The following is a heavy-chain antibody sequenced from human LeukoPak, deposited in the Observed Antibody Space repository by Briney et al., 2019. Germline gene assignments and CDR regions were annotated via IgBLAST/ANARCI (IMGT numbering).Heavy chain of an antibody. CDR1: GFTFSSYA. J-gene: IGHJ4*02. V-gene: IGHV3-30*01. CDR2: ISYDGSNK. D-gene: IGHD6-6*01. Sequence: GGSLRFSCAASGFTFSSYAMHWVRQAPGKGLEWVAVISYDGSNKYYADSVKGRFTISRDNSKNTLYLQMNSLRAEDTAVYYCARVRSIAARLGPAAYWGQGTLVTVSS. CDR3: ARVRSIAARLGPAAY.